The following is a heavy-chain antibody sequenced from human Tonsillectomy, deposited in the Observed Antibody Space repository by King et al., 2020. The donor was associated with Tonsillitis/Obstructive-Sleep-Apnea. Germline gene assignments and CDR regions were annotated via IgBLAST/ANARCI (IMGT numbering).Heavy chain of an antibody. CDR1: GGSFSGYY. CDR2: INHSGST. D-gene: IGHD2-2*01. J-gene: IGHJ5*02. V-gene: IGHV4-34*01. CDR3: ARGSVVVVPAAIVWWCDP. Sequence: VQLPQWGAGLLKPSETLSLTCAVYGGSFSGYYWSWIRQPPGKGLEWIGEINHSGSTNYNPSLKSRVTISVDTSKNQFSLKLTSVTVADTAVYYCARGSVVVVPAAIVWWCDPWGQGTMVTVSS.